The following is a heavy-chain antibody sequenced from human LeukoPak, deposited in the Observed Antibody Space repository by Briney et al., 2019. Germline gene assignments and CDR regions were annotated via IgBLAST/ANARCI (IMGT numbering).Heavy chain of an antibody. D-gene: IGHD4-11*01. CDR1: GGTFSSYA. CDR2: IIPIFGTA. J-gene: IGHJ5*02. CDR3: ARRVRDYTNWFDP. Sequence: ASVKVSCKASGGTFSSYAISWVRQAPGQGLEWMGGIIPIFGTANYAQKFQGRVTITADESTSTAYMELSSLRSEDTAVYYCARRVRDYTNWFDPWGQGTLVTVSS. V-gene: IGHV1-69*13.